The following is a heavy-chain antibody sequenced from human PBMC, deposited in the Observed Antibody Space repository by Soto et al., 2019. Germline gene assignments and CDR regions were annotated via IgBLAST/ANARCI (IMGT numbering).Heavy chain of an antibody. CDR2: ISGSGDTI. D-gene: IGHD6-6*01. Sequence: GGSLRLSCEASGFTFGSFQMNWVRQAPGRGLEWISHISGSGDTIYYADSVKGRFTISRDNAKDSLALHMNSLRAEDTAVYYCAREKYSSSSGGFYYYYYGMDVWGQGTTVTVSS. V-gene: IGHV3-48*03. J-gene: IGHJ6*02. CDR3: AREKYSSSSGGFYYYYYGMDV. CDR1: GFTFGSFQ.